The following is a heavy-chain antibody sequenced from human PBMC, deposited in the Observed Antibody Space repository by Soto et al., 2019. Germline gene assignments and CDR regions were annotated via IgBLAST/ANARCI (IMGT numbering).Heavy chain of an antibody. V-gene: IGHV3-9*01. J-gene: IGHJ4*02. D-gene: IGHD4-17*01. CDR3: EKGASTTVFAFNDY. CDR2: ISWNSGNL. CDR1: GFTFDDYA. Sequence: EVQLVESGGGLVQPGRSLRLSCAASGFTFDDYAMHWVRQGPGKGLEWVSSISWNSGNLGYADSVKGRVTISRDNAKNSQYLQMNSLRGEDTALYYCEKGASTTVFAFNDYWGQGTLVTVSS.